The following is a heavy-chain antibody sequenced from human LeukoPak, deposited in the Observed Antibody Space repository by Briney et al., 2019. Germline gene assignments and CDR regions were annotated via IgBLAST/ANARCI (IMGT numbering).Heavy chain of an antibody. Sequence: SETLSLTCTVSGGSISSYYWSWIRQPAGKGLEWIGRIYTSGNTNYNPSLKSRVITSVDKSKNQFSLKLSSVTAADTAVYYCARFMVRGLIVDYWGQGTLVTVSS. D-gene: IGHD3-10*01. V-gene: IGHV4-4*07. J-gene: IGHJ4*02. CDR3: ARFMVRGLIVDY. CDR2: IYTSGNT. CDR1: GGSISSYY.